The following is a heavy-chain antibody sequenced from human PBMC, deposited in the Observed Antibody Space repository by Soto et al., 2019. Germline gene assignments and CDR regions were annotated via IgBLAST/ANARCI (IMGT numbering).Heavy chain of an antibody. CDR3: TTSIFGVVTGQ. CDR2: IRSKTDGGTT. CDR1: GFTFSNAW. Sequence: EVQLVESGGALVKPGGSLRLSCAASGFTFSNAWMNWVRQAPGKGLEWVGRIRSKTDGGTTDYAAPVKGRVTFSRDDSKNTLFQPMSSLKTDDTAVYYCTTSIFGVVTGQWRQGTLVSVSS. D-gene: IGHD3-3*01. V-gene: IGHV3-15*07. J-gene: IGHJ4*02.